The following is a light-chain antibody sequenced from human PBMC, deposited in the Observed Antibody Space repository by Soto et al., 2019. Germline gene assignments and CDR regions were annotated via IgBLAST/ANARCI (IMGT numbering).Light chain of an antibody. CDR1: NIGSKS. CDR2: YDS. CDR3: QVWDSSSDHVV. J-gene: IGLJ2*01. V-gene: IGLV3-21*01. Sequence: SYKLTQPPSVSVAPGKTARITCGGNNIGSKSVHWYQQKPGQAPVVVIYYDSDRPSGIPERFSGSNSGNTATLTISRVEAGDEADYYCQVWDSSSDHVVFGGGTKLTVL.